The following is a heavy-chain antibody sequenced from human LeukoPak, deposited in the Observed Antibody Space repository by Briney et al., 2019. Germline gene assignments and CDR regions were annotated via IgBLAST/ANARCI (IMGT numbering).Heavy chain of an antibody. CDR2: ISYDGSNK. V-gene: IGHV3-30-3*01. CDR1: GFTFSSYA. J-gene: IGHJ3*02. Sequence: GGSLRLSCAASGFTFSSYAMHWVRQAPGKGLEWVAVISYDGSNKYYADSVKGRFTISRDNSKNTLYLQMNSLRAEDTAVYYCAKSLDYDSAFDIWGQGTMVTVSS. D-gene: IGHD3-22*01. CDR3: AKSLDYDSAFDI.